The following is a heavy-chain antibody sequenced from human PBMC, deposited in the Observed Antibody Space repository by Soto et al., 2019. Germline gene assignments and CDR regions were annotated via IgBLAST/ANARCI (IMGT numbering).Heavy chain of an antibody. CDR2: TSDESGNT. CDR3: ARWMGGLDL. Sequence: AVKVSCKASGCTLTRFTPHRERLATGEKLERRGRTSDESGNTQYTQKIKNRVTITRDTTARNDNMQLSCLISEDTAVYYNARWMGGLDLWGQGTLVPATS. J-gene: IGHJ4*02. CDR1: GCTLTRFT. V-gene: IGHV1-3*01. D-gene: IGHD1-26*01.